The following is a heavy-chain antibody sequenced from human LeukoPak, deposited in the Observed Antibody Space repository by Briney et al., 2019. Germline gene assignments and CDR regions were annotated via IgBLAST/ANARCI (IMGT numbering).Heavy chain of an antibody. CDR3: ARPLPYYYDSGGYLDY. CDR2: ISSSGSTI. Sequence: GGSLRLSCAASGFTFSDYYMSWIRQAPGKGLEWVSYISSSGSTIYYADSVKGRFTISRDNAKNSLYLQMNSLRAEDTAVYYWARPLPYYYDSGGYLDYWGQGTLVTVSS. CDR1: GFTFSDYY. V-gene: IGHV3-11*01. D-gene: IGHD3-22*01. J-gene: IGHJ4*02.